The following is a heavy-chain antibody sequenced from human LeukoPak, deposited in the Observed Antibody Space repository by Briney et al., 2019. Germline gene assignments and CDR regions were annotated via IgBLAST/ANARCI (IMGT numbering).Heavy chain of an antibody. CDR2: ISSSGGST. Sequence: GGSLRLSCAASGFTFSSYAMTWVRQAPGKGLEWVSAISSSGGSTYYADSVKGRFTISRDNSKSTLYLQMNSLRAEDTAVYYCAKVVRGYSYGYIGYWGQGTLVTVSS. CDR3: AKVVRGYSYGYIGY. D-gene: IGHD5-18*01. J-gene: IGHJ4*02. V-gene: IGHV3-23*01. CDR1: GFTFSSYA.